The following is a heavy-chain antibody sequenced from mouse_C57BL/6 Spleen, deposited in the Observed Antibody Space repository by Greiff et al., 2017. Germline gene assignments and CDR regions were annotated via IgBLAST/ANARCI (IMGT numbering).Heavy chain of an antibody. CDR2: INPDSSTI. V-gene: IGHV4-1*01. J-gene: IGHJ1*03. CDR3: ARPDYYGSSYDWYFDV. D-gene: IGHD1-1*01. Sequence: EVKLQESGGGLVQPGGSLKLSCAASGIDFSRYWMSWVRRAPGKGLEWIGEINPDSSTINYAPSLKDKFIISRDNAKNTLYLQMSKVRSEDTALYYCARPDYYGSSYDWYFDVWGTGTTVTVSS. CDR1: GIDFSRYW.